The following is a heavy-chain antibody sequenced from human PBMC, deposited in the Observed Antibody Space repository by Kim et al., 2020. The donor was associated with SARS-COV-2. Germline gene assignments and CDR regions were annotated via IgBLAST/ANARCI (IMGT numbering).Heavy chain of an antibody. J-gene: IGHJ4*02. D-gene: IGHD6-13*01. CDR3: ARRGSSWFFDY. Sequence: NRSLQSRVTISVDTSKIQFSLKRGSVTAADTAVYYCARRGSSWFFDYWGQGTLVTVSS. V-gene: IGHV4-39*01.